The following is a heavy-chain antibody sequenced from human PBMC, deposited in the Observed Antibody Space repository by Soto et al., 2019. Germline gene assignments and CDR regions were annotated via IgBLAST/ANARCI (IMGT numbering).Heavy chain of an antibody. V-gene: IGHV4-39*01. D-gene: IGHD3-16*02. J-gene: IGHJ1*01. CDR3: ARHGSF. Sequence: QLQLQESGPGLVKPSETLSLTCTVSDVSISGTSYYWGWIRQTPAKGLEWIGTIYYSGETFYNPSLKSRVTISIDTSKNHFSLNLTSVTAADTAIYYCARHGSFWGQGALVTVSS. CDR1: DVSISGTSYY. CDR2: IYYSGET.